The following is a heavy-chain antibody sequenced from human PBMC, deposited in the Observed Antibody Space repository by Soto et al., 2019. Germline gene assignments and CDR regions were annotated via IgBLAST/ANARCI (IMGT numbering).Heavy chain of an antibody. CDR1: GYTFTGYY. J-gene: IGHJ5*02. V-gene: IGHV1-2*02. CDR3: ARAMVRGTGWFDP. Sequence: ASVQVSCQASGYTFTGYYMHWVRQAPGQGLEWMGWINPNSGGTNYAQKFQGRVTMTRDTSISTAYMELSRLRSDDTAVYYCARAMVRGTGWFDPWGQGTLVTVSS. CDR2: INPNSGGT. D-gene: IGHD3-10*01.